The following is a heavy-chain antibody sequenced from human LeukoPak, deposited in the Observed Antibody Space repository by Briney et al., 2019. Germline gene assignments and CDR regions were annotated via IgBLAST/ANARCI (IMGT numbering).Heavy chain of an antibody. CDR1: GGTFSSYA. Sequence: VASVKVSCKASGGTFSSYAISWVRQAPGQGLEWMGRIIPIFGTANYAQKFQGRVTITTDESTSTAYMELSSVRSEDTAVYYCASPTGVVVLWGQGTLVTVSS. CDR2: IIPIFGTA. D-gene: IGHD3-22*01. J-gene: IGHJ4*02. CDR3: ASPTGVVVL. V-gene: IGHV1-69*05.